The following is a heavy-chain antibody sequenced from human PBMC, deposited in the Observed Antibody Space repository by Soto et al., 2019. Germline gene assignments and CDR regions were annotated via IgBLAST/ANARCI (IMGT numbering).Heavy chain of an antibody. Sequence: QLQLQESGSGLVKPSQTLSLTCDVSGGSISSSDYSWGRIRQPPGKGLEWIGYMYHSGSTYYNPSLKSRVTISIDRSKNQFSLKLSSVTAADTAVYYCARVPDYWGQGILVTVSS. CDR1: GGSISSSDYS. D-gene: IGHD2-2*01. J-gene: IGHJ4*02. V-gene: IGHV4-30-2*01. CDR2: MYHSGST. CDR3: ARVPDY.